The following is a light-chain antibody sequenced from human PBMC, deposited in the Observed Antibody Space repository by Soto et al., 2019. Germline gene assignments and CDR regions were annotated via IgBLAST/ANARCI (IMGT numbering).Light chain of an antibody. CDR3: QKYNTWRT. CDR2: GAS. J-gene: IGKJ1*01. CDR1: ESVSSY. V-gene: IGKV3D-15*01. Sequence: EVVMTQSPATLSVSPGERATLSCRASESVSSYLAWYQQKPGQAPMLLIYGASTRAPGIPTRFSGSGFGTEFILTISRLQSEDFAYYCCQKYNTWRTFGQGTKVEAK.